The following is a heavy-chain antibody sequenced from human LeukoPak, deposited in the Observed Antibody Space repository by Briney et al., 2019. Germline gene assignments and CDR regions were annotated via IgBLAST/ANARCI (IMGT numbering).Heavy chain of an antibody. CDR3: ARGRSRGYFDY. D-gene: IGHD6-13*01. V-gene: IGHV4-34*01. CDR2: INHSGST. J-gene: IGHJ4*02. CDR1: GGSFSGYY. Sequence: SETLSLTCAVYGGSFSGYYWSWIRQPPGKGLEWIGEINHSGSTNYNPSLKSRVTISVDTSKNQLSLKLSSVTAADTAVYYCARGRSRGYFDYWGQGTLVTVSS.